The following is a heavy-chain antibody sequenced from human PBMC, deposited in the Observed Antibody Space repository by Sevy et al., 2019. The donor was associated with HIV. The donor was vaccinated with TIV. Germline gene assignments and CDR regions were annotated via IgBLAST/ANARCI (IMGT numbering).Heavy chain of an antibody. CDR1: GYTFTSYG. J-gene: IGHJ4*02. Sequence: ASLKVSCKASGYTFTSYGISWVRQAPGQGLEWMGWISAYNGNTNYVQKFQGRVTMTTDTSTSTAYMELRSLRSDDTAVYYCARTRGFTMIVVVIPDYWGQGTLVTVSS. CDR3: ARTRGFTMIVVVIPDY. V-gene: IGHV1-18*04. CDR2: ISAYNGNT. D-gene: IGHD3-22*01.